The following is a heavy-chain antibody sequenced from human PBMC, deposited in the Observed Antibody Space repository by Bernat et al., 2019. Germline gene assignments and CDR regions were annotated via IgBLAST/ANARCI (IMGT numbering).Heavy chain of an antibody. CDR1: GFTFRNYG. D-gene: IGHD6-19*01. CDR2: IWYDGSNK. CDR3: VRDRQWGPRWYFDL. V-gene: IGHV3-33*01. Sequence: QVQLLESGGGLVQPGMSLRLSCAASGFTFRNYGMHWVRQAPGKGLEWVAVIWYDGSNKYYADSVKGRFTFSRDNSKNMVYLQMNSLTVEDTAVYYCVRDRQWGPRWYFDLWGRGTLVTVSS. J-gene: IGHJ2*01.